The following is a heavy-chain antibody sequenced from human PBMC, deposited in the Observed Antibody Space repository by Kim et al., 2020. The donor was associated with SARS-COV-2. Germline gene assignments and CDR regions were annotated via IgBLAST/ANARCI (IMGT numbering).Heavy chain of an antibody. V-gene: IGHV4-39*01. CDR1: GGSISSSSYY. CDR2: IYYSGST. Sequence: SETLSLTRTVSGGSISSSSYYWGWIRQPPGKGLEWIGSIYYSGSTYYNPSLKSRVTISVDTSNNQFSLKLSSVTAADTAVYYCARWVGATSYYYYYGMDVWGQRTTVTVSS. D-gene: IGHD1-26*01. J-gene: IGHJ6*02. CDR3: ARWVGATSYYYYYGMDV.